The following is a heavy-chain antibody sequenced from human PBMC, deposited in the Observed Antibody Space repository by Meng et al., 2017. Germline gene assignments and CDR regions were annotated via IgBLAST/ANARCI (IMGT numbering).Heavy chain of an antibody. CDR3: ARSSGWGDPVYDY. CDR1: GYTFTSYY. D-gene: IGHD2-21*01. V-gene: IGHV1-46*01. J-gene: IGHJ4*02. Sequence: QGRLVESVAVGKKPGASLQVSCQASGYTFTSYYMHWVRQAPGQGLEWMGQINPSGGSTRYAQKFQGRVTMTRDTSASTVYMELSSLRSEDTAVYYCARSSGWGDPVYDYWRQGTLVTVSS. CDR2: INPSGGST.